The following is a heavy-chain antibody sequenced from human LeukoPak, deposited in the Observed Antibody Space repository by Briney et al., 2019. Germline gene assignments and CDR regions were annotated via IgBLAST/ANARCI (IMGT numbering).Heavy chain of an antibody. J-gene: IGHJ6*03. CDR3: ARGPYTPYYYYYMDV. V-gene: IGHV1-2*02. D-gene: IGHD2-15*01. Sequence: ASVKVSCKASGYTFTSYGISWVRQAPGQGLEWMGWINPNSGGTNYAQKFQGRVTMTRDTSISTAYMELSRLRSDDTAVYYCARGPYTPYYYYYMDVWGKGTTVTVSS. CDR2: INPNSGGT. CDR1: GYTFTSYG.